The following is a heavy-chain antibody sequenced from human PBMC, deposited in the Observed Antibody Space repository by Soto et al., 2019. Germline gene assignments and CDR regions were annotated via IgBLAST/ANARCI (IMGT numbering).Heavy chain of an antibody. CDR3: AAGGYCSGGSCATHYYYGMDV. Sequence: SVKVSCKASGGTFSSYAISWVRQAPGQGLEWMGGIIPIFGTANYAQKFQGRVTITADESTSTAYMELSSLRSEDTAVYSCAAGGYCSGGSCATHYYYGMDVWGQGTTVTVSS. V-gene: IGHV1-69*13. CDR2: IIPIFGTA. D-gene: IGHD2-15*01. J-gene: IGHJ6*02. CDR1: GGTFSSYA.